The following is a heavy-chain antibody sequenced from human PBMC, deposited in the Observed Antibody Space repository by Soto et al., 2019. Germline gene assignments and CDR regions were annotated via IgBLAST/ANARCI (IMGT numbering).Heavy chain of an antibody. CDR3: ARDLSGGNYYYHGLDV. CDR1: GFTFSDYD. CDR2: ITSNSIYK. Sequence: EVQLVESGGGLVKPRGSLRLSCAASGFTFSDYDMTWVRQAPGKGLEWVLSITSNSIYKYSADSLKGRFTISRDNAKNTLFLQINSLRAEDTAVYYCARDLSGGNYYYHGLDVWGQGTTVTVSS. D-gene: IGHD1-26*01. J-gene: IGHJ6*02. V-gene: IGHV3-21*01.